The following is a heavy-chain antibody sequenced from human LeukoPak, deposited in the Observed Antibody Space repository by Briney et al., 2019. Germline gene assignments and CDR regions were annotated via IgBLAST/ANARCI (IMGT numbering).Heavy chain of an antibody. CDR1: GYTFTSYG. V-gene: IGHV1-18*01. CDR3: ARAHYDSSGYYDFDY. CDR2: ISAYNGNT. Sequence: GASVKVSCKASGYTFTSYGISWVRQAPGQGLEWMGRISAYNGNTNYAQKLQGRVTMTTDTSTSTAYMERRSLRSDDTAVYYCARAHYDSSGYYDFDYWGQGTLVTVSS. D-gene: IGHD3-22*01. J-gene: IGHJ4*02.